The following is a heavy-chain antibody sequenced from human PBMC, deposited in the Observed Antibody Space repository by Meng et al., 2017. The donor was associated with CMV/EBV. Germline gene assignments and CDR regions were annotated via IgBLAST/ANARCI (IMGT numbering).Heavy chain of an antibody. CDR1: GGSISSGSYY. J-gene: IGHJ5*02. Sequence: QVTRQGSGPGLVKPSQTLSLTCTVSGGSISSGSYYWSWIRQPAGKGLEWIGRIYTSGSTNYNPSLKSRVTISVDTSKNQFSLKLSSVTAADTAVYYCAREVVVITPYNWFDPWGQGTLVTVSS. CDR3: AREVVVITPYNWFDP. D-gene: IGHD3-22*01. CDR2: IYTSGST. V-gene: IGHV4-61*02.